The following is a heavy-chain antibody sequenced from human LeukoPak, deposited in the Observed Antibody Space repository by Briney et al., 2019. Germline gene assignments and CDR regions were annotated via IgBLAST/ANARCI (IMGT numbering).Heavy chain of an antibody. J-gene: IGHJ5*02. V-gene: IGHV4-39*07. D-gene: IGHD6-25*01. CDR2: IYYSGST. CDR1: GGSISSSSYY. Sequence: PSETLSLTCTVSGGSISSSSYYWGWIRQPPGKGLEWIGSIYYSGSTYYNPSLKSRVTISVDTSKNQFSLKLSSVTAADTAVYYCARDQAENWFDPWGQGTLVTVSS. CDR3: ARDQAENWFDP.